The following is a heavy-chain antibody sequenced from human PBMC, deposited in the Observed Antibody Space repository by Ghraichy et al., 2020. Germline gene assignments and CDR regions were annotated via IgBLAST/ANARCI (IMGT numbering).Heavy chain of an antibody. CDR2: IKQDGSET. CDR3: ARDSVSKGY. D-gene: IGHD3-10*01. CDR1: GFIFSTYW. J-gene: IGHJ4*02. V-gene: IGHV3-7*03. Sequence: GGSLRLSCETSGFIFSTYWMSWVRQAPGKGLEWVANIKQDGSETYYVDSVKGRFTISRDNAKNSLYLQMNSLRAEDTAVYYCARDSVSKGYWGQGTLVTVSS.